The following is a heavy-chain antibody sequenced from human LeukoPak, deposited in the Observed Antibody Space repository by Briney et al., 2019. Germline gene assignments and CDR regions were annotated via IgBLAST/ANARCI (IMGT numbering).Heavy chain of an antibody. D-gene: IGHD3-10*01. CDR2: LHPNNGAT. V-gene: IGHV1-2*02. CDR1: GYTFTGSGWY. Sequence: ASVKVSCKASGYTFTGSGWYLYWLRQAPGQGLECVGWLHPNNGATGYAQKFQGRVAMTTDTSISTAYMELSRLRPDDTAIYYCARDGPAPMVDFDYWGQGTLVTVSS. CDR3: ARDGPAPMVDFDY. J-gene: IGHJ4*02.